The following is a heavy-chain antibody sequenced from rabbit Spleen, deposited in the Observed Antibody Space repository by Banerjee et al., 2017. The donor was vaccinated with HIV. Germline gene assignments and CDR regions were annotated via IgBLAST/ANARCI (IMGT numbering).Heavy chain of an antibody. Sequence: QSLEESGGDLVKPGASLTLACTASGVSFSISSYMCWVRQAPGKGLEWIACIDIGSRDFTYYANWAKGRFTISKSSSTTVTLQMTSLTVADTGTYFCARDTGSSFSTYGMDLWGPGTLVTVS. D-gene: IGHD8-1*01. V-gene: IGHV1S40*01. CDR2: IDIGSRDFT. J-gene: IGHJ6*01. CDR1: GVSFSISSY. CDR3: ARDTGSSFSTYGMDL.